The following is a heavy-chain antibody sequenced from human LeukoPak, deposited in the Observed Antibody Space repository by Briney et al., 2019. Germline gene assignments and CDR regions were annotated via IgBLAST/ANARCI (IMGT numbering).Heavy chain of an antibody. CDR3: ARAPGDTFDY. J-gene: IGHJ4*02. CDR1: GGSISNGGYY. Sequence: SETLSLTCTVSGGSISNGGYYWSWIRQAPGKGLEWFGNIYHSGSTYYNPSLKSRVAISIDTSKNQFSLKLTSLTAADTAVYYCARAPGDTFDYWGQGTLVTVSS. V-gene: IGHV4-30-2*01. D-gene: IGHD2-21*02. CDR2: IYHSGST.